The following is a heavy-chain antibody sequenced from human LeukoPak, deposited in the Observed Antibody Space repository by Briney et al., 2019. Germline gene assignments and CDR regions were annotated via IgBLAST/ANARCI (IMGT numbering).Heavy chain of an antibody. Sequence: GGSLRLSCAASGFTFSSYSMNGVRQAPGKGLEWVSSISSSSSYIYYADSVKGRFTISGDNAKNSLYLQMNSLRAEDTAVYYCARASGIAVAGTRAADPSFDYWGQGTLVTVSS. J-gene: IGHJ4*02. CDR3: ARASGIAVAGTRAADPSFDY. D-gene: IGHD6-19*01. CDR1: GFTFSSYS. V-gene: IGHV3-21*01. CDR2: ISSSSSYI.